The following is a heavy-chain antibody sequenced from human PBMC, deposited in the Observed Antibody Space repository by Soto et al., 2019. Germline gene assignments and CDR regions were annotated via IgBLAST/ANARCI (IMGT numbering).Heavy chain of an antibody. CDR1: GFTFSNYA. J-gene: IGHJ3*02. CDR3: ARRSPSWAFDI. D-gene: IGHD2-15*01. Sequence: PGGSLRLSCAVSGFTFSNYAMNWVRQAQGKGLEWVSVVSGSGSTTYYADSVKGRYTISRDNSKNTLYLQMNSLRAEDTAVYYCARRSPSWAFDIWGQGTMVTVSS. CDR2: VSGSGSTT. V-gene: IGHV3-23*01.